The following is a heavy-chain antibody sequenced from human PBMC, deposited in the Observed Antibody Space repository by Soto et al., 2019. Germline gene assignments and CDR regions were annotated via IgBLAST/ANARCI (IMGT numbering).Heavy chain of an antibody. CDR1: EFTLSDYY. CDR3: ARTLVGATWYFDY. CDR2: ISSSGTTI. Sequence: SLRLSCAASEFTLSDYYMSWIRQAPGKGLEWVSYISSSGTTIYYADSVKGRFTVSRDNAKNSLFLQMSSLRAEDTAVYYCARTLVGATWYFDYWGQGTLVTVSS. D-gene: IGHD1-26*01. J-gene: IGHJ4*02. V-gene: IGHV3-11*01.